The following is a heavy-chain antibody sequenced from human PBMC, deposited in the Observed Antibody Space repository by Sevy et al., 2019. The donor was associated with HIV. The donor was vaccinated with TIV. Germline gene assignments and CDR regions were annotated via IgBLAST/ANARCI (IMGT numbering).Heavy chain of an antibody. V-gene: IGHV3-23*01. CDR2: ISGDGENT. CDR1: EFIFSSHA. CDR3: ARDRRGISAFDI. Sequence: GGSLRLSCVASEFIFSSHAVSWVRQAPGKGLEWVSAISGDGENTHYADSVRGRFTISRDNFKNTLYLQMNSLRAEDTALYYCARDRRGISAFDIWGPGTMVTVSS. D-gene: IGHD3-3*02. J-gene: IGHJ3*02.